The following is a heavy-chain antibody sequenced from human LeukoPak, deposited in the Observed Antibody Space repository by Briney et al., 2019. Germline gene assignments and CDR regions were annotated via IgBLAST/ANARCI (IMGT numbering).Heavy chain of an antibody. CDR2: IYYSGST. V-gene: IGHV4-59*01. CDR3: ARQYCSSTNCYYFDY. CDR1: GGSFSDYY. Sequence: SETLSLTCAVYGGSFSDYYWSWIRQPPGKGLEWIGYIYYSGSTNYNPSLKSRVTISVDTSKNQFSLTLSSVTAADTAVYYCARQYCSSTNCYYFDYWGQGTLVTVSS. D-gene: IGHD2-2*01. J-gene: IGHJ4*02.